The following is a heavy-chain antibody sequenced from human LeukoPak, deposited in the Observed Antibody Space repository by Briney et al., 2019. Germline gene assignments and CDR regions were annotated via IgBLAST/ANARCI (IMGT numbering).Heavy chain of an antibody. Sequence: SETLSLTCTVSGGSISSYYWSWIRQPPGKGLEWIGYIYYSGSTDYNPSLKSRVTISVDTSKNQFSLKLSSVTAADTAVYYRARALRARITGTTASVYGMDVWGQGTTVTVSS. CDR1: GGSISSYY. D-gene: IGHD1-20*01. CDR2: IYYSGST. V-gene: IGHV4-59*01. J-gene: IGHJ6*02. CDR3: ARALRARITGTTASVYGMDV.